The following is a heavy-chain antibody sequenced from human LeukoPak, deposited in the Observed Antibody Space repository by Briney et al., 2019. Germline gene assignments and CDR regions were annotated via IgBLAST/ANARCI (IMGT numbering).Heavy chain of an antibody. CDR3: ARVGDSSGYYYVRDAFDI. J-gene: IGHJ3*02. Sequence: SVKVSCKASGGTFSSYAISWVRQAPGQGLEWMGGIIPIFGTANYAQKFQGRVTITADESTSTAYMELSSLRSEDTAVYYCARVGDSSGYYYVRDAFDIWGQGTMVTVSS. CDR1: GGTFSSYA. V-gene: IGHV1-69*13. CDR2: IIPIFGTA. D-gene: IGHD3-22*01.